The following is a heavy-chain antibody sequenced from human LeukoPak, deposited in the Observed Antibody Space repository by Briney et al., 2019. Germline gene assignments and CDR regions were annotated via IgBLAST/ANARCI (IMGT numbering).Heavy chain of an antibody. D-gene: IGHD3-22*01. Sequence: ASVKVFCKASGYTFTTDGISWVRQAPGQGLEWMGWISAYNGNTNYAQKLQGRVTMITDTSTSTAYMELRSLRSDDTAVYYCARVPSQVVVDVLIDYWGQGTLVTVSS. CDR3: ARVPSQVVVDVLIDY. CDR1: GYTFTTDG. J-gene: IGHJ4*02. V-gene: IGHV1-18*01. CDR2: ISAYNGNT.